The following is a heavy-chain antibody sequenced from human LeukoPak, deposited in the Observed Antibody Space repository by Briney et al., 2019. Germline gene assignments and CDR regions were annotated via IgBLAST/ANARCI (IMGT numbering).Heavy chain of an antibody. V-gene: IGHV4-61*08. CDR3: ARAKYYYDSSGYYHVPLDY. CDR2: IYYSGST. D-gene: IGHD3-22*01. J-gene: IGHJ4*02. Sequence: SETLSLACTVSGGSISSGGYYWSWIRQPPGKGLEWIGYIYYSGSTNYNPSLKSRVTISVDTSKNQFSLKLSSVTAADTAVYYCARAKYYYDSSGYYHVPLDYWGQGTLVTVSS. CDR1: GGSISSGGYY.